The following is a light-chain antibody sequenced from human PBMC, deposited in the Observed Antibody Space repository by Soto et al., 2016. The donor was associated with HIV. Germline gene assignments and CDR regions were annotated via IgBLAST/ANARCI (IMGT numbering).Light chain of an antibody. CDR1: QSITSY. CDR2: AAS. Sequence: DIQMTQSPSSLSASVGDRVTITCRASQSITSYLNWYQHKPGKAPKLLIYAASSLQIGVPSRFSGSGSGTDFTLTISSLQPEDFATYYCQQSYRLPDTFGQGTKLEIK. V-gene: IGKV1-39*01. J-gene: IGKJ2*01. CDR3: QQSYRLPDT.